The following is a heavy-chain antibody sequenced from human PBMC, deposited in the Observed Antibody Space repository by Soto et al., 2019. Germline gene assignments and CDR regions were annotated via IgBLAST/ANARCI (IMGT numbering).Heavy chain of an antibody. CDR1: GFTFGDYA. V-gene: IGHV3-49*03. Sequence: EVQLVESGGDLVQPGRSLRLSCTTSGFTFGDYAVSWLRQAPGKGLEWVSFIRSKVSGGTAEYDASVKGRFTISRDDSKSIAYLQMNSLKIEETAVYYCTRGLLGVRAFDIWGQGTMVTVSA. CDR2: IRSKVSGGTA. CDR3: TRGLLGVRAFDI. J-gene: IGHJ3*02. D-gene: IGHD3-16*01.